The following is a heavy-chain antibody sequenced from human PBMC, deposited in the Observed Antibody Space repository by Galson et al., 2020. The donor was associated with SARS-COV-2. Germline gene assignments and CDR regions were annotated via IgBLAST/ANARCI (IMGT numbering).Heavy chain of an antibody. V-gene: IGHV3-13*01. CDR1: GFTFSSYD. CDR2: IHKDGDK. CDR3: ARDRWLRTFFYYYGMDV. Sequence: GESLKISCTASGFTFSSYDMHWVRQAPGKGLEWVSSIHKDGDKHYAGSVRGRFTVSRENYRNSLYLQMNSLTAGDTAVYFCARDRWLRTFFYYYGMDVWGQGTTVTVSS. D-gene: IGHD5-12*01. J-gene: IGHJ6*02.